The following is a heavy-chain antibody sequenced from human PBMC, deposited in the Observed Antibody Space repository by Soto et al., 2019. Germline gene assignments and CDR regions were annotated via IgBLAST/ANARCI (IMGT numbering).Heavy chain of an antibody. D-gene: IGHD1-26*01. CDR1: GGSISSGGYF. CDR3: ARLAKEEDPKVGSWYFFDY. Sequence: SETLSLTCSVYGGSISSGGYFYSWIRQHPGQGLEWIGSIYYSGRTYYNAPLQSRLSMSVDTSKNHFSLKLTPVTAADTAVYFCARLAKEEDPKVGSWYFFDYWGQGVMVTVSS. V-gene: IGHV4-31*03. J-gene: IGHJ4*02. CDR2: IYYSGRT.